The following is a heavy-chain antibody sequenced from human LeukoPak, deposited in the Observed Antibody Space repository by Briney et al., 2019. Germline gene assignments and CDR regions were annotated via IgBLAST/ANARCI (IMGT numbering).Heavy chain of an antibody. V-gene: IGHV3-30*03. J-gene: IGHJ4*02. CDR2: ISYDGSDK. CDR3: GSVIDY. CDR1: GFTFSNAW. Sequence: GGSLRLSCAASGFTFSNAWMSWVRQAPGKGLDWVAVISYDGSDKYYADSVKGRFTISRDNSKNTLYLQMNSLRAEDTAVYYCGSVIDYWGQGTLVTVSS.